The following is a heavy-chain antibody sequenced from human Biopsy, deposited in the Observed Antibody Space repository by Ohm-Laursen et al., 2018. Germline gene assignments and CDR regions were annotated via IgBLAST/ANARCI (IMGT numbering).Heavy chain of an antibody. Sequence: SETLSLTWPVSGGSVSSNVAYWAWIRQPPGKGLESIGSIFYSGITYYNPSLQSRVTMSVDTSKNHFSLNLTSVTAADTAVYYCARHPTGFWFDPWGQGTLVIVSS. CDR1: GGSVSSNVAY. J-gene: IGHJ5*02. V-gene: IGHV4-39*01. CDR3: ARHPTGFWFDP. CDR2: IFYSGIT.